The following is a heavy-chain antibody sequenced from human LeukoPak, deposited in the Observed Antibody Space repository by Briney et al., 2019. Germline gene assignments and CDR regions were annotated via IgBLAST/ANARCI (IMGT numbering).Heavy chain of an antibody. J-gene: IGHJ6*03. CDR1: GGSFSGYY. V-gene: IGHV4-34*01. D-gene: IGHD3-10*01. CDR3: AKIVGYGSEYYYYYMDV. CDR2: INHSGST. Sequence: PSETLSLTCAVYGGSFSGYYWSWIRQPPGKGLEWIGEINHSGSTNYNSSLKSRVTISIDQSKNQFSLRLSSVTAADTAVYYCAKIVGYGSEYYYYYMDVWGKGTTVTVSS.